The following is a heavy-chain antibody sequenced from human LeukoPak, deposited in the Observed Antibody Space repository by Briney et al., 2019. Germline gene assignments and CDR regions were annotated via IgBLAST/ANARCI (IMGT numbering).Heavy chain of an antibody. CDR2: ISGYNGNT. V-gene: IGHV1-18*01. D-gene: IGHD1-7*01. J-gene: IGHJ3*02. Sequence: ASVKVSCKASGYTFTSYGITWVRQAPGQGLEWMGWISGYNGNTNYAQNFQGRVTMTTDTSTSTAYMEMRILRFDDTAVYYCARATKWNYAXDIWGQGXMVAVSS. CDR1: GYTFTSYG. CDR3: ARATKWNYAXDI.